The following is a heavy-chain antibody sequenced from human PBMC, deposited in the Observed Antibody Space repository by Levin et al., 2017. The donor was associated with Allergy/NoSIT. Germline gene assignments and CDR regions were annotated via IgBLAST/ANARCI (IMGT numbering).Heavy chain of an antibody. Sequence: GSLRLSCTVSGGSFITSSYFWAWIRQPPGKGLEWLGSIYYSGTTYYNPSLKSRLTISIDTSTNQLPLKLRSVTAADTAVYYCARHTALLWFEELVFDSWGQGNLVAVSS. J-gene: IGHJ4*02. CDR1: GGSFITSSYF. CDR2: IYYSGTT. D-gene: IGHD3-10*01. CDR3: ARHTALLWFEELVFDS. V-gene: IGHV4-39*01.